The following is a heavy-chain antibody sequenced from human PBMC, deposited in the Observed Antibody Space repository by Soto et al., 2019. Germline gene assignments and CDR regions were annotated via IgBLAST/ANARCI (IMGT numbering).Heavy chain of an antibody. CDR1: GFTFSSYA. CDR3: AKVGGSGSYYAASDY. Sequence: GGSLRLSCAASGFTFSSYAMSWVRQAPGKGLEWVSAIRGSGGSTYYADSVKGRFTISRDNSKNTLYLQMNSLRAEDTAVYYCAKVGGSGSYYAASDYWGQGALDTVSS. CDR2: IRGSGGST. D-gene: IGHD1-26*01. J-gene: IGHJ4*02. V-gene: IGHV3-23*01.